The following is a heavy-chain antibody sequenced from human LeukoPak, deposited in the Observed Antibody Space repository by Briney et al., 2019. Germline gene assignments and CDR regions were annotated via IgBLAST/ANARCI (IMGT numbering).Heavy chain of an antibody. CDR2: LSNIGSST. V-gene: IGHV3-23*01. CDR1: GFTFSSYA. Sequence: GGSLRLSCAASGFTFSSYAMSWVRQAPGKGLEWVSALSNIGSSTSYADSVKGRFTISRDNSKNTLYLQMDSLRAEDTAVYYCAKLYTSRWYNDYWGQGSLVTVSS. J-gene: IGHJ4*02. CDR3: AKLYTSRWYNDY. D-gene: IGHD6-13*01.